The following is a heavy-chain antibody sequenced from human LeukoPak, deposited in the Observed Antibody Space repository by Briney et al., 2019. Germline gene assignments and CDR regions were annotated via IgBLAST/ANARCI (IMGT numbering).Heavy chain of an antibody. CDR1: GFTFNDYA. D-gene: IGHD1-26*01. J-gene: IGHJ4*02. CDR2: ISASAAMT. V-gene: IGHV3-23*01. Sequence: GGSLRPSCAASGFTFNDYAMTWVRQAPGKGLEWVSSISASAAMTYYADSVKGRFTVSRDNSKNTLYLQMSRLTAADTAVYYCAKDRSIGTYYTFDRWGQGTLVTVSS. CDR3: AKDRSIGTYYTFDR.